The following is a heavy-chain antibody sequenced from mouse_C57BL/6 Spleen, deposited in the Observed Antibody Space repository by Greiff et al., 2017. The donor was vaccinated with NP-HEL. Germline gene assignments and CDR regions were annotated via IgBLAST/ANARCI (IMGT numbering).Heavy chain of an antibody. CDR1: GFTFSSYG. Sequence: EVQLVESGGDLVKPGGSLKLSCAASGFTFSSYGMSWVRQTPDKRLEWVATISSGGSYTYYPDSVKGRFTISRDNAKNTLYLQMSSLKSEDTAMYYCARPYDYDGGYYFDYWGQGTTLTVSS. CDR3: ARPYDYDGGYYFDY. J-gene: IGHJ2*01. V-gene: IGHV5-6*01. CDR2: ISSGGSYT. D-gene: IGHD2-4*01.